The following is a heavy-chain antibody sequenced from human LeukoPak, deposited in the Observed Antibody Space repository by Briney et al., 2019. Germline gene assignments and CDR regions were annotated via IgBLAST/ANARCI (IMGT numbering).Heavy chain of an antibody. D-gene: IGHD3-16*01. CDR2: ISYDGSNK. V-gene: IGHV3-30*03. J-gene: IGHJ6*02. Sequence: GRSLRLSCAASGFTFSSYGMHWVRQAPGKGLEWVAVISYDGSNKYYADSVKGRFTISRDNSKNTLYLQMNSLRAEDTAVYYCAREGGGMDVWGQGTTVTVSS. CDR1: GFTFSSYG. CDR3: AREGGGMDV.